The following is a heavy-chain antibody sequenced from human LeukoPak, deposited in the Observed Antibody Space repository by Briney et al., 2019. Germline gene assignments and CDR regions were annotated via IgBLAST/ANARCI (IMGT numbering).Heavy chain of an antibody. D-gene: IGHD3-10*01. J-gene: IGHJ4*02. CDR2: IYYSGST. CDR3: ARQMVRGVMWRYFDY. V-gene: IGHV4-30-4*01. Sequence: SQTLSLTCTVSGGSISSGHYYWSWIRQPPGTGLEWIGYIYYSGSTYYNPSLKSRVTISVDTSKNQFSLKLSSVTAADTAVYYCARQMVRGVMWRYFDYWGQGTLVTVSS. CDR1: GGSISSGHYY.